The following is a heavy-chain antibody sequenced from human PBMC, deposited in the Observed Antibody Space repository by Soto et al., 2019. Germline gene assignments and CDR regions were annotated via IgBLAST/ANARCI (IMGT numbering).Heavy chain of an antibody. J-gene: IGHJ4*02. D-gene: IGHD6-19*01. Sequence: QVQLVESGGGVVQPGRSLRLSCAASGFTFSSYGMHWVRQAPGKGLEWVAVIWYDGSNKYYADSVKGRFTISRDNSKNTLYLQMNSLRAEDTAVYYCARDVSSGWYPGFDYRGQGTLVTVSS. V-gene: IGHV3-33*01. CDR1: GFTFSSYG. CDR3: ARDVSSGWYPGFDY. CDR2: IWYDGSNK.